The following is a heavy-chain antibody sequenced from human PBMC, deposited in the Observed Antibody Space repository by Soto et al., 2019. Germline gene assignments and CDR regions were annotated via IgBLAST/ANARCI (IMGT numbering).Heavy chain of an antibody. D-gene: IGHD3-10*01. J-gene: IGHJ6*02. CDR1: GGTFSSYA. Sequence: QVQLVQSGAEVKKPGSSVKVSCKASGGTFSSYAISWVRQAPGQGLEWMGGIIPIFGTANYAQKFQGRVTITADESTRTAYMELSSLRSEDTAVYYCARDGSGSYYKYYYGMDVWGQGTTVTVSS. CDR2: IIPIFGTA. CDR3: ARDGSGSYYKYYYGMDV. V-gene: IGHV1-69*01.